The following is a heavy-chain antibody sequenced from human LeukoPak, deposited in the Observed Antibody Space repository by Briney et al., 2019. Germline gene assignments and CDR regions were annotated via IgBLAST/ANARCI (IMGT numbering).Heavy chain of an antibody. D-gene: IGHD3-22*01. CDR1: GFTFSKCW. J-gene: IGHJ4*02. CDR2: IKEDGSAK. Sequence: PGGSLRLSCAAAGFTFSKCWMSWVRQAPGKGLEWVANIKEDGSAKYYVDSLRGRFTISRDNAKNSLYLQINSLRAEDTAVYYCARAPYYYDSSGYYYGYFDYWGQGTLVTVSS. CDR3: ARAPYYYDSSGYYYGYFDY. V-gene: IGHV3-7*01.